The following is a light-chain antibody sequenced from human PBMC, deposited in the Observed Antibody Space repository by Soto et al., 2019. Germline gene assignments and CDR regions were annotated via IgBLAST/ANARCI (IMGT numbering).Light chain of an antibody. CDR1: QSISSW. Sequence: DIQMTQSPSTLSAPVGDRVTITCRASQSISSWLAWYQQKPGKAPKLLIYKASSLESGVPSRFSGSGSGTEFTLTISSLQPDDFATYYCQHYNNYPWTFGQGTKVEIK. J-gene: IGKJ1*01. CDR3: QHYNNYPWT. V-gene: IGKV1-5*03. CDR2: KAS.